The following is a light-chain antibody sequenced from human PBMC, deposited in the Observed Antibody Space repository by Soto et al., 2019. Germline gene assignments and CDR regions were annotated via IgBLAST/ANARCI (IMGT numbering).Light chain of an antibody. Sequence: DIQMTQSPSSLSASVGDRVTITCRASQSISSYLNWYQQKPGKAPKLLIYAASSLQGGVPSRFSGSGSGTDFTLTIGSLQREDCAIYYCQQSSSTVLTFGGGTKV. CDR1: QSISSY. J-gene: IGKJ4*01. CDR2: AAS. CDR3: QQSSSTVLT. V-gene: IGKV1-39*01.